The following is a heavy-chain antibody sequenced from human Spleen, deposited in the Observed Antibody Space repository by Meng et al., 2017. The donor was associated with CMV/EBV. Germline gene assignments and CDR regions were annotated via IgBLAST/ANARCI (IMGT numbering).Heavy chain of an antibody. Sequence: QITLKESGPTLVKPTQTHTLTFTFSGCSLSTSGMVVGWSRQPPGKALEWLALIYWDDDKRYSPSLKSSLTITKGTSNNQVVLTMTNMDPVDTATYYCAHSDYCSCGTCTFDYWVQGTLVTVSS. J-gene: IGHJ4*02. CDR2: IYWDDDK. D-gene: IGHD2-15*01. CDR1: GCSLSTSGMV. V-gene: IGHV2-5*02. CDR3: AHSDYCSCGTCTFDY.